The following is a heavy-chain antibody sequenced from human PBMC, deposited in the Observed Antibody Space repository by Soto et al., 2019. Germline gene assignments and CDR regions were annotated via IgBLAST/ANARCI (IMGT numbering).Heavy chain of an antibody. CDR1: GGSISSGGYY. J-gene: IGHJ5*02. CDR3: ARVGGINWFDP. V-gene: IGHV4-31*03. D-gene: IGHD3-16*01. Sequence: QVQLQESGPGLVKPSQTLSLTCTVSGGSISSGGYYWSGIRQHPGKGLEWIGYIYYSGSTYYNPSLRSRVTISADTSKNQFSLKLSSVTAADTAVYYCARVGGINWFDPWGQGTLVTVSS. CDR2: IYYSGST.